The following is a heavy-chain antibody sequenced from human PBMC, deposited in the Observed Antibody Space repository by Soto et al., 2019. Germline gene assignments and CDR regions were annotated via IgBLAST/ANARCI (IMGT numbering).Heavy chain of an antibody. CDR2: ISAYNGNT. CDR3: ARDQGAVDIVATLNYYYYGMDV. V-gene: IGHV1-18*01. J-gene: IGHJ6*02. D-gene: IGHD5-12*01. Sequence: ASVKVSCKASGYTFTSYGISWVRQAPGQGLEWMGWISAYNGNTNYAQKLQGRVTMTTDTSTSTAYMELRSLRSDDTAVYDCARDQGAVDIVATLNYYYYGMDVWGQ. CDR1: GYTFTSYG.